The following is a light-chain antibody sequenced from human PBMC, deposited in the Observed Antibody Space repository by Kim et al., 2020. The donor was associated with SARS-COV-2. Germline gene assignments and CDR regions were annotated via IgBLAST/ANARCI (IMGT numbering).Light chain of an antibody. J-gene: IGKJ5*01. CDR2: AAS. CDR3: QQNYNTPPIT. CDR1: QRISTY. V-gene: IGKV1-39*01. Sequence: DIQMTQSPSSLSASVGDRVTITCRASQRISTYLNWYQQKPGKAPNLLIYAASSLQSGVPSRFSGSGSGTDFTLTISSLQPDDFATYYYQQNYNTPPITFGQGTRLEIK.